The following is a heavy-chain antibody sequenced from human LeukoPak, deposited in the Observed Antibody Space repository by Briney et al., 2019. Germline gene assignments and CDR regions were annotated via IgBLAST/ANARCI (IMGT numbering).Heavy chain of an antibody. V-gene: IGHV4-4*07. CDR2: IQTSGST. CDR1: GGSINSYY. CDR3: ATNYTAVSAFDS. D-gene: IGHD6-19*01. J-gene: IGHJ4*02. Sequence: SETLSLTCPVSGGSINSYYWNWIRQPAGKGLEWIGHIQTSGSTKYNPSLRSRVTMSIDTSKNQFSLNLYSVTAADTAVYYCATNYTAVSAFDSWGQGTLVTVSS.